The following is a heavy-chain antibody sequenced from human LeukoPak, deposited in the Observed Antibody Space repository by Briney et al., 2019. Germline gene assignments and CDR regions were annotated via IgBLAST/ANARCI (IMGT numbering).Heavy chain of an antibody. CDR2: INPNSGGT. CDR1: GYTFTGYY. CDR3: ARGGGYSGYEFDP. D-gene: IGHD5-12*01. V-gene: IGHV1-2*02. Sequence: EASVKVPCKASGYTFTGYYMHWVRQAPGQGLEWMGWINPNSGGTNYAQKFQGRVTMTRDTSISTAYMELSRLRSDDTAVYYCARGGGYSGYEFDPWGQGTLVTVSS. J-gene: IGHJ5*02.